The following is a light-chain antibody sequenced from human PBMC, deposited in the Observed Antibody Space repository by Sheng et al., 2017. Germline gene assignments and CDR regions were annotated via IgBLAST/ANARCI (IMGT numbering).Light chain of an antibody. CDR3: QQANTFPWT. CDR2: AAS. CDR1: QGISSW. J-gene: IGKJ1*01. V-gene: IGKV1-12*01. Sequence: DIQMTQSPSSVSASVGDKVSITCRASQGISSWIAWYQQKPGRAPKLLIYAASSLQSGVPSRFSGSGSGTDFTLTINSLQPEDFATYYCQQANTFPWTFGQGTKVEVK.